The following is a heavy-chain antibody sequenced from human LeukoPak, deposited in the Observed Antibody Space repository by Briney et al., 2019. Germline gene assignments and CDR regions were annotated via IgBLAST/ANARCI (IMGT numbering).Heavy chain of an antibody. CDR3: STWAFYHGLDV. CDR2: IHADGGRT. V-gene: IGHV3-43*02. CDR1: GFAFAEYA. J-gene: IGHJ6*02. Sequence: GGALRLSCAASGFAFAEYAMHWVRQIPGKGLECVAHIHADGGRTFYADSMKGRFTVSRDNGKNSLFLQMDSLTSDDTALYYCSTWAFYHGLDVWRQGATVIVSS. D-gene: IGHD2/OR15-2a*01.